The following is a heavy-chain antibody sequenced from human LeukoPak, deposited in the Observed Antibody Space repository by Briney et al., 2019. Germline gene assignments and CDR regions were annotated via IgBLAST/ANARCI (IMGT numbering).Heavy chain of an antibody. CDR3: ARVGSNWYFDC. D-gene: IGHD1-1*01. J-gene: IGHJ4*02. Sequence: SQTLSLTCALSGDSVSSNSAAWYWIRQSPSRGLEWLGRTYYRSRWYSDYAVSVKSRITISPDTSNNQFSLQLNTVTPDDTAVYYCARVGSNWYFDCWGQGTLVTVSS. V-gene: IGHV6-1*01. CDR1: GDSVSSNSAA. CDR2: TYYRSRWYS.